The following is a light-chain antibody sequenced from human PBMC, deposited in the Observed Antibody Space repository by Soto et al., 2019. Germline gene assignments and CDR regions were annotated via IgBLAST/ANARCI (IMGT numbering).Light chain of an antibody. J-gene: IGLJ3*02. CDR1: SSDVGGYNY. CDR2: EVS. V-gene: IGLV2-14*01. CDR3: SSFILSSNSLV. Sequence: QSALTQPASVSGSPGQSIAISCTGTSSDVGGYNYVSWYQQHPGKAPKLIIYEVSNRPSGISNRFSGSKSGSTASLTISGLQAEDEADYYCSSFILSSNSLVFGGGTKVTVL.